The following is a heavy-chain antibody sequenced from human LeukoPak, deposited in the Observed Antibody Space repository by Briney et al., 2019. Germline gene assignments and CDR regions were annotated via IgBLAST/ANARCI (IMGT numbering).Heavy chain of an antibody. CDR1: GFTFSSYW. Sequence: GGSLRLPCAASGFTFSSYWMSWVRQAPGKEREWVANIKQDGSEKYYVDSVKGRFTISRDNAKNSLYLQMNSLRAEDTAVYYCARDHKSFFDPYYFDYWGQGTLVTVSS. CDR2: IKQDGSEK. V-gene: IGHV3-7*01. D-gene: IGHD3-9*01. J-gene: IGHJ4*02. CDR3: ARDHKSFFDPYYFDY.